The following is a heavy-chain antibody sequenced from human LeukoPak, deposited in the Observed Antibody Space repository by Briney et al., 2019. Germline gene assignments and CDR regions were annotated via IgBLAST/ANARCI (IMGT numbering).Heavy chain of an antibody. J-gene: IGHJ6*03. D-gene: IGHD3-3*01. CDR2: IKQDGSEK. CDR1: GFTFSSHW. V-gene: IGHV3-7*01. Sequence: PGGSLRLSCAASGFTFSSHWMIWVRQAPGKGLEWVANIKQDGSEKYYVDSVKGRFTISRDNAKNSLYLQMNSLRAEDTAVYYCAREGYYDFWSGNYYYYYMDVWGKGTTVTVSS. CDR3: AREGYYDFWSGNYYYYYMDV.